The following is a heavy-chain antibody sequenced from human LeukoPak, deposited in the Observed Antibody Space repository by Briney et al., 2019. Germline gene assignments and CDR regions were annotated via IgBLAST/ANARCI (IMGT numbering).Heavy chain of an antibody. D-gene: IGHD3-22*01. V-gene: IGHV3-30*18. CDR2: ISNDGNKK. J-gene: IGHJ4*02. CDR1: GFTFSTYG. Sequence: GGSLRLSCAATGFTFSTYGMHWVRQAPGKGLEWVAAISNDGNKKYYADSVKGRFTISRDNPKNTLFLQMNSLRAEDTAVYYCAKVRYDSSGFQSPYFDYWGQGTLVTVSS. CDR3: AKVRYDSSGFQSPYFDY.